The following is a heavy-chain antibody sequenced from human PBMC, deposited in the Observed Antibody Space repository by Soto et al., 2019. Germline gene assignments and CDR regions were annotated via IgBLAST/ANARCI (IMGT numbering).Heavy chain of an antibody. Sequence: GGSLRLSCSASGFTFSSYAMRWVRQAPGKGLEYASSISTNGGSTHYADSVKGRFTISRDNSKNTQYLQMSSLRADDTAVYYCVKGEYYYDSSGYYYNYWYFDLWGRGTLVTVSS. CDR2: ISTNGGST. V-gene: IGHV3-64D*06. CDR1: GFTFSSYA. J-gene: IGHJ2*01. CDR3: VKGEYYYDSSGYYYNYWYFDL. D-gene: IGHD3-22*01.